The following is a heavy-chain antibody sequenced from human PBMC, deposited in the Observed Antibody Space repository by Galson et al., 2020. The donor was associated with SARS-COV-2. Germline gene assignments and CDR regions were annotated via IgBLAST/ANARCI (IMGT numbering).Heavy chain of an antibody. Sequence: ASVKVSCKASGSGYTLTSYGISWVRQAPGQGLEWMGWISPYNGNTNYVQKLQGRVTMTTDTSTSTAYMELRSLRSDDTAVYYCARDPVSAATWGQGTLVTVSS. V-gene: IGHV1-18*01. D-gene: IGHD2-2*01. J-gene: IGHJ5*02. CDR1: GSGYTLTSYG. CDR3: ARDPVSAAT. CDR2: ISPYNGNT.